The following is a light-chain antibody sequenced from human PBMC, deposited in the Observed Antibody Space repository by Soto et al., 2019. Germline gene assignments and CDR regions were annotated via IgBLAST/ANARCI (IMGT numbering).Light chain of an antibody. Sequence: IVLTPSRGTRSMSPGERVTLYCRASQISXNNYLALYQQKPGQAPRFLXDCSSSRATGSPDRLSGSGSATDFTPTISRLDPEDFAVNYCQQYGSSTRTFGQGTKVDIK. CDR1: QISXNNY. J-gene: IGKJ1*01. V-gene: IGKV3-20*01. CDR3: QQYGSSTRT. CDR2: CSS.